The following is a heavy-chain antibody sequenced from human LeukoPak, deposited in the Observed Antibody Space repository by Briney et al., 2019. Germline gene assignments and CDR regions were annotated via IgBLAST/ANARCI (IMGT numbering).Heavy chain of an antibody. D-gene: IGHD6-13*01. CDR1: GFTFSSYN. CDR2: ISSSSSYI. CDR3: ARDKIAAAGTDYYYGMDV. V-gene: IGHV3-21*01. J-gene: IGHJ6*02. Sequence: GGSLRLSCAASGFTFSSYNMNWVRQSPGKGLEWVTSISSSSSYIYYADSVKGRFTISRDNAKNSLYLQMNSLRAEDTAVYYCARDKIAAAGTDYYYGMDVWGQGTTVTVSS.